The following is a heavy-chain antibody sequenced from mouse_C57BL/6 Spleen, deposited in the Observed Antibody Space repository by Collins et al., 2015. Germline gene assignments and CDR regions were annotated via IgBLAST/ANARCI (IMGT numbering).Heavy chain of an antibody. CDR2: INTYTGEP. Sequence: QIQLVQSGPELKKPGETVKISCKASGYTFTNYGMNWVKQAPGKGLKWMGWINTYTGEPTYADDFKGRFAFSLETSASTAYLQINNLKNEDTATYFCARPLYYRYDAWFAYWGQGTLVTVSA. J-gene: IGHJ3*01. D-gene: IGHD2-14*01. CDR1: GYTFTNYG. CDR3: ARPLYYRYDAWFAY. V-gene: IGHV9-3-1*01.